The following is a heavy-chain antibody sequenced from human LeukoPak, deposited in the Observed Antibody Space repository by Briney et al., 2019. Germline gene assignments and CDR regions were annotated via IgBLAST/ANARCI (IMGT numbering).Heavy chain of an antibody. J-gene: IGHJ4*02. CDR2: IWYDGSNK. V-gene: IGHV3-33*06. Sequence: PGGSLRLSCAASGFTFSSYGMHWVRQAPGKGPEWVAVIWYDGSNKYYADSVKGRFTISRDNSKNTLYLQMKSLRAEDTAVYYCAKQPFRTYYYGSGSYSPPDYWGQGTLVTVSS. D-gene: IGHD3-10*01. CDR1: GFTFSSYG. CDR3: AKQPFRTYYYGSGSYSPPDY.